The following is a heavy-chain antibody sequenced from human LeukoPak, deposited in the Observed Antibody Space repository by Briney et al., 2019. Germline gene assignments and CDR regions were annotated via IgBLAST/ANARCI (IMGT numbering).Heavy chain of an antibody. J-gene: IGHJ4*02. CDR1: GGSISSGSYY. CDR2: IYTSGST. D-gene: IGHD1-1*01. Sequence: SETLSLNCTVSGGSISSGSYYWSWIRQPAGKGLEWIGRIYTSGSTNYNPSLKSRVTISVDTSKNQFSLKLSSVTAADTAVYYCARDETVGYFDYWGQGTLVTVSS. CDR3: ARDETVGYFDY. V-gene: IGHV4-61*02.